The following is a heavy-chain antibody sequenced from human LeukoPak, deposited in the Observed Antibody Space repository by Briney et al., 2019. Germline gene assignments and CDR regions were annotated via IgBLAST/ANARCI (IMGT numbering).Heavy chain of an antibody. Sequence: SGGSLRLSCAASGFTFSSYGMRWVRQAPGKGLEWVAFIRYDGSNKYYADSVKGRFTISRDNSKNTLYLQMNSLRAEDTAVYYCAKPGRYGSGEGHFDYWGQGTLVTVSS. J-gene: IGHJ4*02. CDR1: GFTFSSYG. CDR3: AKPGRYGSGEGHFDY. V-gene: IGHV3-30*02. D-gene: IGHD3-10*01. CDR2: IRYDGSNK.